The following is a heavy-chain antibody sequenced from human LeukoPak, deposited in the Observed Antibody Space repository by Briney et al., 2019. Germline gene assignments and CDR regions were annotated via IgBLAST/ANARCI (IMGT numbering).Heavy chain of an antibody. D-gene: IGHD2/OR15-2a*01. CDR1: GGSISSTSYY. V-gene: IGHV4-39*07. CDR3: ARILYSNNIDY. J-gene: IGHJ4*02. CDR2: IYYSGRT. Sequence: TSETLSLTCTVSGGSISSTSYYWGWIRQPPGKGLEWIGSIYYSGRTYYNPSLKSRVTISVDTSKNQFSLKLNSVTAADTAVYYCARILYSNNIDYWGQGTLVTVSS.